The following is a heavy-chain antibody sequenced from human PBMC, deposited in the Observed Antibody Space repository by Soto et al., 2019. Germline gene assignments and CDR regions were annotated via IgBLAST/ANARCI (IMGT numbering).Heavy chain of an antibody. CDR2: ISYDGSNK. Sequence: QVQLVESGGGVVQPGRSLRLSCAASGFTFSTYGMHWVRQAPGKGLEWVVVISYDGSNKYYADSVKGRFTISRDNSKNTRYLQMSSLRAEDTSVYYCAKVDCISTSCYYFDYWCQGTLVTVSS. J-gene: IGHJ4*02. V-gene: IGHV3-30*18. CDR3: AKVDCISTSCYYFDY. CDR1: GFTFSTYG. D-gene: IGHD2-2*01.